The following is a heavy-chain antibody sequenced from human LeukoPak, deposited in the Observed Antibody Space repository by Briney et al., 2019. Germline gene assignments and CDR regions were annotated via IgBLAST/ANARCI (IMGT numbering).Heavy chain of an antibody. CDR1: GFKSSGHA. CDR3: ARDPYGSGSNWFGP. CDR2: TSYDGSEK. D-gene: IGHD3-10*01. Sequence: GGSLRLSCIASGFKSSGHALHWIRQAPGKGLEWVAGTSYDGSEKNYADSVKGRFTISRDNSKNTLYLQMNSLRVEDTAMYYCARDPYGSGSNWFGPWGQGALVIVSS. J-gene: IGHJ5*02. V-gene: IGHV3-30*04.